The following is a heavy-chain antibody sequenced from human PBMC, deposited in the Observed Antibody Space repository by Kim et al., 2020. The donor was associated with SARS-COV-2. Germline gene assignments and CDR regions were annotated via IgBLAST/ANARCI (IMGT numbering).Heavy chain of an antibody. J-gene: IGHJ5*02. CDR3: ARYGSGSNGPPGTKYNWFDP. Sequence: SETLSLTCTVSGGSISSGGYYWSWIRQHPGKGLEWIGYIYYSGSTYYNPSLKSRVTISVDTSKNQFSLKLSSVTAADTAVYYCARYGSGSNGPPGTKYNWFDPWGQGTLVTVSS. CDR1: GGSISSGGYY. V-gene: IGHV4-31*03. CDR2: IYYSGST. D-gene: IGHD3-10*01.